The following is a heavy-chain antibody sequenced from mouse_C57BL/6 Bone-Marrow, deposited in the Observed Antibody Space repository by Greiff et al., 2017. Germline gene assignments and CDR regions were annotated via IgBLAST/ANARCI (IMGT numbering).Heavy chain of an antibody. J-gene: IGHJ1*03. Sequence: VQLQQSGAELVRPGASVTLSCKASGYTFTDYEMHWVKQTPVHGLEWIGAIDPETGGTAYKQKFKGKAILTADKSSSTAYMELRSLTSEDSAVYYYTRGTSPEEWRYVYVWGTGTAVTVSS. CDR2: IDPETGGT. D-gene: IGHD1-3*01. CDR1: GYTFTDYE. CDR3: TRGTSPEEWRYVYV. V-gene: IGHV1-15*01.